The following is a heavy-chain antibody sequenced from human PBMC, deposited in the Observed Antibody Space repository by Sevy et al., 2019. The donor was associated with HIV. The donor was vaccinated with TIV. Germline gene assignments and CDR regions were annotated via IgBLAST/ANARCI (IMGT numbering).Heavy chain of an antibody. CDR3: ARSYSDYSNALAFDY. J-gene: IGHJ4*02. CDR2: IYYSGLT. Sequence: SETLSLTCTVSGGSISSGDYNWNWIRQPPGKGLEWIGYIYYSGLTYYNPSLKRRITLSVDTSENQFSLTLSSVTAADTAVYYCARSYSDYSNALAFDYWGQGTLVTVSS. V-gene: IGHV4-30-4*01. D-gene: IGHD4-4*01. CDR1: GGSISSGDYN.